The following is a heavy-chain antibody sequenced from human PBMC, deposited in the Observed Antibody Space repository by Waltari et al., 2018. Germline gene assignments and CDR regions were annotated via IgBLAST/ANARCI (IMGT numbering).Heavy chain of an antibody. V-gene: IGHV3-30-3*01. Sequence: QVQLVESGGGVVQPGRSLRLSCAASGFTFSSYAMHWVRQAPGKGLEWVAVISYDGSNKYYADSVKGRFTISRDNSKNTLYLQMNSLRAEDTAVYYCARVPGRGIVVVPAAIVDYWGQGTLVTVSS. CDR3: ARVPGRGIVVVPAAIVDY. J-gene: IGHJ4*02. D-gene: IGHD2-2*01. CDR1: GFTFSSYA. CDR2: ISYDGSNK.